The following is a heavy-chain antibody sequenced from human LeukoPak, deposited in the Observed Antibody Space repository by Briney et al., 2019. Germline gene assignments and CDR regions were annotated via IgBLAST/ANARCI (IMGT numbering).Heavy chain of an antibody. V-gene: IGHV3-66*04. CDR3: ARLEAVAGMNLPTDY. J-gene: IGHJ4*02. Sequence: GGSLRLSCAASGFTVSSNYMSWVRQAPGKGLEWVSVIYSGGITYYADSVKGRFTISRDNSKNTLYLQMNSLRAEDTAVYYCARLEAVAGMNLPTDYWGQGTLVTVSS. CDR1: GFTVSSNY. CDR2: IYSGGIT. D-gene: IGHD6-19*01.